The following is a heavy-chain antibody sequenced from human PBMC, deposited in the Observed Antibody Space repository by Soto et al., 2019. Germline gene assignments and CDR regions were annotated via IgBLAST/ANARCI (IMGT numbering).Heavy chain of an antibody. J-gene: IGHJ5*02. CDR3: ARGPSTSTYNWFDP. Sequence: GGSLRLSCAASGFTFSSYSMHWVRQAPGKGLEWVALISYDGSSKYYADSVKGRFTISRDNSKNTLYLQINSLRAEDTAVYYCARGPSTSTYNWFDPWGQGTLVTVSS. CDR2: ISYDGSSK. CDR1: GFTFSSYS. V-gene: IGHV3-30-3*01. D-gene: IGHD2-2*01.